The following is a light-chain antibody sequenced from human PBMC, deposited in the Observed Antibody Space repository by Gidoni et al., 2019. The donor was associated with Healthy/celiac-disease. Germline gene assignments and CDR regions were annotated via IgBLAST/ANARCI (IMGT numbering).Light chain of an antibody. CDR3: MQRIEFPYT. CDR2: TLS. V-gene: IGKV2-40*01. CDR1: QSFLDSDDGNTY. J-gene: IGKJ2*01. Sequence: DIVMTQTPLSLPVTPGEPASISCRSSQSFLDSDDGNTYLDWYLQKPGQSPQLLIYTLSCRASGGPDRFSGSGSGTDFTLKISRVEAEDVGVYYCMQRIEFPYTFGQXTKLEIK.